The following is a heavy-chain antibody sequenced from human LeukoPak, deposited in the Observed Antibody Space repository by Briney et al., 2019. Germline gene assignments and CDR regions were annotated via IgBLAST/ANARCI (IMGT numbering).Heavy chain of an antibody. CDR1: GDSTNSFY. CDR3: ALAPNSNWFDF. V-gene: IGHV4-59*03. D-gene: IGHD2-8*01. CDR2: IHYSGSS. Sequence: SETLSLTCTVSGDSTNSFYWNWIRQSPGKGLEWIGNIHYSGSSVYNPSLQSRVTITIDTSRRQFFLKLNSVTAADTAVYFCALAPNSNWFDFWGPGTLVTVSS. J-gene: IGHJ5*01.